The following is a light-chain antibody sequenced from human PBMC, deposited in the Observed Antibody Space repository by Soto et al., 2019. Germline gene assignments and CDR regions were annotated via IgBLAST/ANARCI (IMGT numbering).Light chain of an antibody. CDR3: HQYGSSWWT. V-gene: IGKV3-20*01. J-gene: IGKJ1*01. CDR2: DAS. Sequence: EIVLTQSPGTLSLSPGERATLSCRASQPIRKNFLAWYQQKPGQAPRLLIHDASSRATGIPDRFSGSGSGTDYTLTISRLEPEDFALYYCHQYGSSWWTFGQGTKVEI. CDR1: QPIRKNF.